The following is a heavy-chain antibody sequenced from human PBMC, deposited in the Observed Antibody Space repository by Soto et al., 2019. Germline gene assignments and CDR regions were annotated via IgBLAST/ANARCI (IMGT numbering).Heavy chain of an antibody. CDR2: VSANNLNT. CDR1: GFTFTIYG. D-gene: IGHD2-8*01. J-gene: IGHJ3*01. CDR3: ARRVGLEPVYYAYDF. V-gene: IGHV1-18*01. Sequence: QLVQSGAEVKKPGASVKVSCKASGFTFTIYGVTWVRQAPVQGLEWMGWVSANNLNTHYVEKFQGRVTMTTDTSTSIADIVLRSLTPDYTAVYFSARRVGLEPVYYAYDFWGQGTMVTVSS.